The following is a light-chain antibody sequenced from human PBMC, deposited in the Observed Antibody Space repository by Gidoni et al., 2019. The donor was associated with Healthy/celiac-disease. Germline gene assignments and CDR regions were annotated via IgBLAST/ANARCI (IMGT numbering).Light chain of an antibody. CDR1: NIGSKS. V-gene: IGLV3-21*04. Sequence: SVLTQPPPMSVAPGKTARITCGGNNIGSKSVHWYQQKPGQAPVLVIYYDSDRPSGIPERFSGSNSGNTATLTISRVEAGDEADYYCQVWDSSSDHRGVFGTGTKVTVL. CDR2: YDS. J-gene: IGLJ1*01. CDR3: QVWDSSSDHRGV.